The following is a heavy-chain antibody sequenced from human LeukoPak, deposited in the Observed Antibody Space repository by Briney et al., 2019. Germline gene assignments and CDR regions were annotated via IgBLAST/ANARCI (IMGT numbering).Heavy chain of an antibody. D-gene: IGHD5-18*01. CDR3: ASNSARYYYYGMDV. J-gene: IGHJ6*02. Sequence: GASVKVSCKASGGTFSSYAISWVRQAPGQGLEWMGGIIPIFGTANYAQKFQGRVTITADESTSTAYMELSSLRSEDTAVYYCASNSARYYYYGMDVWGQGTTVTVSS. V-gene: IGHV1-69*13. CDR2: IIPIFGTA. CDR1: GGTFSSYA.